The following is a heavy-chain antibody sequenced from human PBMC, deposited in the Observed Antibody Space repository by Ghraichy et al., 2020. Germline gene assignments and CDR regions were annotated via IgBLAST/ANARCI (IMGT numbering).Heavy chain of an antibody. CDR3: ARVGDGYNSHFDY. Sequence: SQTLSLTCAVYGGSLSGYYWSWIRQPPGKGLEWIGEINHSGSTHYNPSLKSRVTISVDTSKNQFSLKLSSVTAADTAVFHCARVGDGYNSHFDYWGQGTLVTVSS. CDR1: GGSLSGYY. V-gene: IGHV4-34*01. D-gene: IGHD5-24*01. CDR2: INHSGST. J-gene: IGHJ4*02.